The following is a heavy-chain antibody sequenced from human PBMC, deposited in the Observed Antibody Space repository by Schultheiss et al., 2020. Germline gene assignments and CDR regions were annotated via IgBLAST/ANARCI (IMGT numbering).Heavy chain of an antibody. CDR1: GFTFSSYG. CDR3: ARRSPDWNDDDF. D-gene: IGHD1-1*01. CDR2: ISYDGSNK. V-gene: IGHV3-30*03. Sequence: GESLKISCAASGFTFSSYGMYWVRQAPGKGLEWVALISYDGSNKYYADSVKGRFTISRDNSKNTLFLQMNSLRAEDTAVYYCARRSPDWNDDDFWGQGTLVTVSS. J-gene: IGHJ4*02.